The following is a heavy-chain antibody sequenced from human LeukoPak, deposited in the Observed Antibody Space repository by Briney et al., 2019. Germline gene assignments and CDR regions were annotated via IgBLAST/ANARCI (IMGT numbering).Heavy chain of an antibody. Sequence: GGSLRLSCAASGFTVSSNYMNWVRQAPGKGLEWVSVIYSGGSTYYADSVKGRFTISRDNSKNTLYLQMNSLRAEDTAVYYCARVLWFGELYYFDYWGQGTLVTVSS. D-gene: IGHD3-10*01. CDR3: ARVLWFGELYYFDY. V-gene: IGHV3-53*01. CDR2: IYSGGST. CDR1: GFTVSSNY. J-gene: IGHJ4*02.